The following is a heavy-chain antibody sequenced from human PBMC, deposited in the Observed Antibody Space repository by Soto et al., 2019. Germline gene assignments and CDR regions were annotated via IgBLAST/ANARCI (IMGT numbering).Heavy chain of an antibody. D-gene: IGHD6-19*01. Sequence: EVQLVESGGGLVKPGGSLRLSCAASGFTFSSYSMNWVRQAPGKGLEWVSSISSSSSYIYYADSVTGRFTISRDNAKNSLYLQMNSLRAEDTAVYYCARGPRLYSSGWYSWFDPWCQGTMVTVSS. CDR1: GFTFSSYS. V-gene: IGHV3-21*01. CDR3: ARGPRLYSSGWYSWFDP. CDR2: ISSSSSYI. J-gene: IGHJ5*02.